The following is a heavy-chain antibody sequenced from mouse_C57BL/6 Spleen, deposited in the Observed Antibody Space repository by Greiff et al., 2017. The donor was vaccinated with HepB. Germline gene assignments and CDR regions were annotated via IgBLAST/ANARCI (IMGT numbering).Heavy chain of an antibody. V-gene: IGHV1-69*01. CDR1: GYTFTSYW. D-gene: IGHD3-2*02. J-gene: IGHJ3*01. CDR3: ARWELRGFAY. CDR2: IDPSDSYT. Sequence: QVQLQQPGAELVMPGASVKLSCKASGYTFTSYWMHWVKQRPGQGLEWIGEIDPSDSYTNYHQKFKGKSTLTVDKSSSTAYMQLSSRTSEDSAVYYCARWELRGFAYWGQGTLVTVSA.